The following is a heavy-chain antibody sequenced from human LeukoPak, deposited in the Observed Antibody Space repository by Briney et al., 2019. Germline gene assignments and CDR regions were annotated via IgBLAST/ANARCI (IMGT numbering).Heavy chain of an antibody. J-gene: IGHJ6*02. D-gene: IGHD3-9*01. V-gene: IGHV3-7*04. CDR2: IKQDGSQK. Sequence: PGGSLRLSCAASGFTFSSYWMNWVRQAPGKGLEWVANIKQDGSQKYYVDSVKGRFTISRDNAKNLLYLQMNSLRAEDTAVYYCARAERYFDLDVWGQGTTVTVSS. CDR3: ARAERYFDLDV. CDR1: GFTFSSYW.